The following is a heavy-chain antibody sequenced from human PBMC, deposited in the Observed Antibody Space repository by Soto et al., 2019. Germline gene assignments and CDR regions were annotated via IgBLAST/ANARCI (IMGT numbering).Heavy chain of an antibody. V-gene: IGHV3-30-3*01. CDR3: ARDSRATGAGAFDI. Sequence: QVQLVESGGGVVQPGRSLRLSCAASGFTFSSYAMHWVRQAPGQGLEWVAVISYDGSNIYYADSVKGRFTISRDNSKNTRYRQMNSLRAEDTAAHYCARDSRATGAGAFDIWGLGTMVTVSS. CDR1: GFTFSSYA. J-gene: IGHJ3*02. D-gene: IGHD1-26*01. CDR2: ISYDGSNI.